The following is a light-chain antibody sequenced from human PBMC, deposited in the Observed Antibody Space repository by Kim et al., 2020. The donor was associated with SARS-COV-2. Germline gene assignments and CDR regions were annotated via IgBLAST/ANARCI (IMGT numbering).Light chain of an antibody. J-gene: IGKJ4*01. CDR1: QTISRD. V-gene: IGKV3-15*01. CDR2: GVS. Sequence: FPGERATPSSRTSQTISRDLAWYQQKPGQAPRLLIYGVSTRATGIPATFTGSGSGTEFTLTISSLQSEDFAVYYCQQYNDWPLTFGGGTKVDIK. CDR3: QQYNDWPLT.